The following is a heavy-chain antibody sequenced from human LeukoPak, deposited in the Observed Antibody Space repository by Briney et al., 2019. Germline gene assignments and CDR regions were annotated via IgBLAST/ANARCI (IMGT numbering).Heavy chain of an antibody. CDR3: AKGDWFDS. CDR2: IRGTGGGGET. J-gene: IGHJ5*01. CDR1: GFTFNIYA. V-gene: IGHV3-23*01. Sequence: GGSLRLSCAASGFTFNIYAMTWARQAPGKGLEWVSAIRGTGGGGETFYADPVKGRSTISRDDSNNTVHLQMSSLRAEDTAVYYCAKGDWFDSWGPGTLVTVSS.